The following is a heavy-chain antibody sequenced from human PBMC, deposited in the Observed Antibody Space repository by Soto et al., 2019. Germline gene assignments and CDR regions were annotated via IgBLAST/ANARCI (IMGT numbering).Heavy chain of an antibody. CDR2: ISSSGSTI. V-gene: IGHV3-48*03. Sequence: GGSLRLSCAASGFTFSSYEMNWVRQAPGKGLEWVSYISSSGSTIYYADSVKGRFTISRDNAKNSLYLQMNSLRAEDTAVYYCPRQKLELGAFDIWGQGTMVTVSS. CDR1: GFTFSSYE. D-gene: IGHD1-7*01. CDR3: PRQKLELGAFDI. J-gene: IGHJ3*02.